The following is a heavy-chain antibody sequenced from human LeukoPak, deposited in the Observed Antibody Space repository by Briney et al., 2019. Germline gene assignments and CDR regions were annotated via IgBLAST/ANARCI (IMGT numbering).Heavy chain of an antibody. CDR1: GFTFSSYS. D-gene: IGHD5-18*01. Sequence: TGGSLRLSCVVSGFTFSSYSMNWVRQARGKALEWVSYISNSVSTTYYAESVKGRFTISRDNAKNSLYLQMNSLRVEDTAVYYCARDGGYSYEIDYWGQGTLVTVSS. CDR2: ISNSVSTT. V-gene: IGHV3-48*01. J-gene: IGHJ4*02. CDR3: ARDGGYSYEIDY.